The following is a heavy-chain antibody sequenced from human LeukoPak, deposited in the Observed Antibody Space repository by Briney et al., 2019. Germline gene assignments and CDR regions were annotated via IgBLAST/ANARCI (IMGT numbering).Heavy chain of an antibody. V-gene: IGHV3-23*01. Sequence: PGGSLRLSCAASGFTFSNYAMSWVRQAPGKGLEWISIISGSGSNTYYADSVKGRFTISGDISKNTLYLQMNSLRAEDTAVYYCARLITSEPTPYYSVFQYWGKGALVTVS. CDR1: GFTFSNYA. CDR2: ISGSGSNT. CDR3: ARLITSEPTPYYSVFQY. J-gene: IGHJ4*02. D-gene: IGHD3-10*02.